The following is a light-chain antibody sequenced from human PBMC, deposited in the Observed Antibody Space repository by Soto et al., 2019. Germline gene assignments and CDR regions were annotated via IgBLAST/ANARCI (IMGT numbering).Light chain of an antibody. J-gene: IGLJ1*01. CDR2: EVS. V-gene: IGLV2-14*01. CDR3: SSYTRSSTLV. CDR1: SSDVGGYNY. Sequence: QSVLTQPASVSGSPGQLITISCTGTSSDVGGYNYVSWYQQHPGKAPKLMIYEVSNRPSGVSNRFSGSKSGNTASLTISGLQAEDEADYYCSSYTRSSTLVFGTGPKVTVL.